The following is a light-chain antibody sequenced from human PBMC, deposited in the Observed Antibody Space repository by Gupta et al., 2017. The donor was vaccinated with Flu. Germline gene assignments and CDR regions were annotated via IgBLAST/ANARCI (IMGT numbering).Light chain of an antibody. CDR1: SSDVGRSDY. Sequence: QSALTPPASVSGTPGQSITISCTGTSSDVGRSDYVSWYQQHPDKAPKPIIYDVTNRPSGVSSRFSGSNSGNTASLTIARLQADDDTDYYCSSYTSVSTFYVFGTGTKVTVL. CDR2: DVT. V-gene: IGLV2-14*01. J-gene: IGLJ1*01. CDR3: SSYTSVSTFYV.